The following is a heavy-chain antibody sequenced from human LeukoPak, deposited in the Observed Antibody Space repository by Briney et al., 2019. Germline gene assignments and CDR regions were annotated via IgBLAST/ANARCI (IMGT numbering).Heavy chain of an antibody. J-gene: IGHJ6*03. Sequence: ASVKVSCKVSGYTLTELSMHWVRQAPGKGLEWRGGFDPEDGETIYAQKFQGRVTMTEDTSTDTAYMELSSLRSEDTAVYYCATGPLPIVGARYYYYMDVWGKGTTVTVSS. CDR2: FDPEDGET. V-gene: IGHV1-24*01. CDR1: GYTLTELS. CDR3: ATGPLPIVGARYYYYMDV. D-gene: IGHD1-26*01.